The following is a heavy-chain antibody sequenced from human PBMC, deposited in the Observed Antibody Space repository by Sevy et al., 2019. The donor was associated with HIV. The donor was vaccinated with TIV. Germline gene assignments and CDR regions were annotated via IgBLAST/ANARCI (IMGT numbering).Heavy chain of an antibody. V-gene: IGHV3-30*18. Sequence: GGSLRLSCATSGFTFSGYGMHWVRQAPGKGLEWLALISNDGSDTYYADSVRGRFTISRDNSKNTLSLLMTSLKPEDTAIYHCAKRDHNDLFLIASWGQGTLVTVSS. CDR1: GFTFSGYG. CDR2: ISNDGSDT. J-gene: IGHJ4*02. CDR3: AKRDHNDLFLIAS. D-gene: IGHD1-1*01.